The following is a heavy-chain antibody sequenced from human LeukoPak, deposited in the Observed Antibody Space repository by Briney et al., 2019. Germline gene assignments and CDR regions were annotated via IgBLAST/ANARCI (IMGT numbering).Heavy chain of an antibody. CDR1: GFTFDDYA. J-gene: IGHJ4*02. V-gene: IGHV3-9*01. CDR3: AKARAGAGTFWLDY. CDR2: ISWNSGSI. D-gene: IGHD6-13*01. Sequence: TGGSLRLSCAASGFTFDDYAMHWVRQAPGKGLEWVSGISWNSGSIGYADSVKGRFTISRDNAKNSLYLQMNSLRAEDTALYYCAKARAGAGTFWLDYWGQGTLVTVSS.